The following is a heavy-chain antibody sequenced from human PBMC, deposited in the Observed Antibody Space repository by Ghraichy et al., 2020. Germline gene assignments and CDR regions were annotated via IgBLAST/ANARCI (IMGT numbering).Heavy chain of an antibody. Sequence: GGSLRLSCTASGFTFSDYFMSWVRQAPGQGLEWLSYISGGSNTIYYADSVRGRFTVSRDNAKKSLYLQMNGLKADDSAIYYCTRDFRFSRVGMDVWGQGTTVTVSS. D-gene: IGHD3-3*01. J-gene: IGHJ6*02. CDR3: TRDFRFSRVGMDV. CDR2: ISGGSNTI. V-gene: IGHV3-11*01. CDR1: GFTFSDYF.